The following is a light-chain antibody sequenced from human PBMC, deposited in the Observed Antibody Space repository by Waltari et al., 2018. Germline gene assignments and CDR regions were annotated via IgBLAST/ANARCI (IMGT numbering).Light chain of an antibody. CDR1: QSVSSSY. CDR3: QQYGSSPWT. J-gene: IGKJ1*01. Sequence: EIVLTQSPGTLSLSPGERATLSCRARQSVSSSYLAWYQQKPGQDPRVLIHGASNRATGIPDRVSGSGSGTDFTLTISRLEPEDFVVYYCQQYGSSPWTFGQGTKVEIK. CDR2: GAS. V-gene: IGKV3-20*01.